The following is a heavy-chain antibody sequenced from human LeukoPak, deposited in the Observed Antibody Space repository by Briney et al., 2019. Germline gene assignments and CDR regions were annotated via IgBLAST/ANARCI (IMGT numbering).Heavy chain of an antibody. CDR3: ARVTDPRYNWFDP. CDR2: IHASGST. CDR1: GGSISSYY. V-gene: IGHV4-4*07. D-gene: IGHD2-21*02. Sequence: SETLSLTCTVSGGSISSYYWTWVRQPAGKGPEWIGRIHASGSTNYNPSLKSRVNMSVDTSKNQFSLKLNSVTAADTAVYYCARVTDPRYNWFDPWGQGTLVTVSS. J-gene: IGHJ5*02.